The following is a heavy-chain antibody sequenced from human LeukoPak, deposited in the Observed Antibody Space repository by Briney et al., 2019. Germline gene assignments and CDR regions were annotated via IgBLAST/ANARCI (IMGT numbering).Heavy chain of an antibody. Sequence: GGSLRLSCAASGFSVSNNYMNWVRQAPGKGLEWVSVIYSGGSTYYADSVKGRFTISRDNSRNTLYLQMNSLRAEDTAVYYCARGQNVPAWGQGTLVTVSS. V-gene: IGHV3-53*01. CDR2: IYSGGST. D-gene: IGHD1-1*01. CDR3: ARGQNVPA. CDR1: GFSVSNNY. J-gene: IGHJ4*02.